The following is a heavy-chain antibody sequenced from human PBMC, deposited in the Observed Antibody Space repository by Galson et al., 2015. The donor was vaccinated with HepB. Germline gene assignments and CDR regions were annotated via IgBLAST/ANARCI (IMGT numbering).Heavy chain of an antibody. CDR1: GGTFSSYA. V-gene: IGHV1-69*13. J-gene: IGHJ4*02. Sequence: SVKVSCKASGGTFSSYAISWVRQAPGQGLEWMGGIIPIFGTANYAQKFQGRVTITADESTSTAYMELSSLRSEDTAVHYCAHSNYYDSSGYYWDPHIDYFDYWGQGTLVTVSS. CDR3: AHSNYYDSSGYYWDPHIDYFDY. CDR2: IIPIFGTA. D-gene: IGHD3-22*01.